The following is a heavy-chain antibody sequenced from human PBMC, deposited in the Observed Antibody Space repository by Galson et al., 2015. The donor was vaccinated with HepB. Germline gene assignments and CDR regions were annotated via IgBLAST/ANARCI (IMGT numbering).Heavy chain of an antibody. V-gene: IGHV3-7*01. CDR3: KSRRRSESFAI. Sequence: SLRLSCAGSGFTFSNYWMFRVRQAPGRGPEWVANINEDGSEKYYVASVKGRFIISRDNAEKSLYLQMNSLRAEDMAVYYCKSRRRSESFAIWGQGTMVTVSS. CDR1: GFTFSNYW. CDR2: INEDGSEK. D-gene: IGHD2-2*01. J-gene: IGHJ3*02.